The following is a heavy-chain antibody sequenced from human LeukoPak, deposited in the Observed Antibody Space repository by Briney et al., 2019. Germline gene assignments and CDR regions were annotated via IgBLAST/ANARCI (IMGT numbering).Heavy chain of an antibody. CDR2: VTGNGDTT. CDR3: ARNAADCTTSACYDS. V-gene: IGHV3-23*01. Sequence: LSGGSLRLSCAASGFTFRNYAMTWVRQAPGKGLEWVSVVTGNGDTTYYADSLKGRFTISRDNSRNTLYLQMNSLRAEDTAVYHCARNAADCTTSACYDSWGQGTLVTDSS. J-gene: IGHJ4*02. CDR1: GFTFRNYA. D-gene: IGHD2-8*01.